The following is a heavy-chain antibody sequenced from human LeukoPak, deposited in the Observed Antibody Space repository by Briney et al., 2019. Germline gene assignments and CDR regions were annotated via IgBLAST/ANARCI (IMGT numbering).Heavy chain of an antibody. CDR2: IWYDGSNK. V-gene: IGHV3-33*01. Sequence: GRSLRLSCAASGFTFSSYGMHWVRQAPGKGLEWVAVIWYDGSNKYYADSVKGRFTISRDNSKNTLYLQMNSLRAEDTAVYYCARSGLIWSPVAFDYWGQGTLVTVSS. J-gene: IGHJ4*02. D-gene: IGHD3-16*01. CDR1: GFTFSSYG. CDR3: ARSGLIWSPVAFDY.